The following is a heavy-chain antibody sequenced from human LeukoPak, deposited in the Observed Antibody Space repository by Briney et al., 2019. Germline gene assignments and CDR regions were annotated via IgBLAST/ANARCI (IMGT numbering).Heavy chain of an antibody. CDR3: ARRFGELLTYYYYYYMDV. J-gene: IGHJ6*03. CDR1: GFTFSSYG. D-gene: IGHD3-10*01. CDR2: IRYDGSNR. V-gene: IGHV3-30*02. Sequence: GGSLRLSCGVSGFTFSSYGMHWVRQAPGKGLEWVAYIRYDGSNRHYADSVKGRFTISRDNSKNTLYLQMNCLRAEDTAVYYCARRFGELLTYYYYYYMDVWGKGTTVTVSS.